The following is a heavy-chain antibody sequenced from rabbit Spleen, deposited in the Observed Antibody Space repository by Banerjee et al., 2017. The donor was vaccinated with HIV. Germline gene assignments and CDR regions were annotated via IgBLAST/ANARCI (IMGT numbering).Heavy chain of an antibody. Sequence: QEQLVESGGGLVTLGGTLTLTCKASGIDFSSYYYMNWVRQAPGKGLELITYIDSNGGGTNYASWAKGRFTISKTSSTTMTLQMTSLTAADTATYFCARDLPGVIGWNFNLWGPGTLVTVS. CDR1: GIDFSSYYY. V-gene: IGHV1S45*01. D-gene: IGHD1-1*01. J-gene: IGHJ4*01. CDR3: ARDLPGVIGWNFNL. CDR2: IDSNGGGT.